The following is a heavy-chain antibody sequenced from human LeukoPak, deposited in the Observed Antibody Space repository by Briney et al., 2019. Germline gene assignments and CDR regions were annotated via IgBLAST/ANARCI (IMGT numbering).Heavy chain of an antibody. CDR2: ISWNSGSI. J-gene: IGHJ6*03. CDR3: AKSRSDIVVVPAAPPYYYYYMDV. CDR1: GFTFDDYA. V-gene: IGHV3-9*03. Sequence: PGGSLRLSCAASGFTFDDYAMHWVRQAPGKGLEWVSGISWNSGSIGYADSVKGRFTISRDNAKNSLYLEMNSLRAEDMALYYCAKSRSDIVVVPAAPPYYYYYMDVWGKGTTVTVSS. D-gene: IGHD2-2*01.